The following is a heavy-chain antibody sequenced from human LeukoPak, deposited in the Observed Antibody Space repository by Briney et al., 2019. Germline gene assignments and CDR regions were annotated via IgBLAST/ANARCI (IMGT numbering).Heavy chain of an antibody. D-gene: IGHD5-18*01. CDR3: ARDQMDTAMGGDWFDP. J-gene: IGHJ5*02. V-gene: IGHV4-59*01. Sequence: SETLSLTCTVSGGSISGYYWSWLRQPPEKGLEWIGYIYYSGSTSYNPSLRSRVTISVDTSKNQLSLRLTSMTAADTAVYYCARDQMDTAMGGDWFDPWGQGTLVTVSS. CDR1: GGSISGYY. CDR2: IYYSGST.